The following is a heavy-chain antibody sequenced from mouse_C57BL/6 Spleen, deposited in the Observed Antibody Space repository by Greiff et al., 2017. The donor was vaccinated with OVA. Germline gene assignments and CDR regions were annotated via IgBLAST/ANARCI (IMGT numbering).Heavy chain of an antibody. J-gene: IGHJ4*01. V-gene: IGHV1-7*01. CDR2: INPSSGYT. D-gene: IGHD2-4*01. Sequence: QVQLKESGAELAKPGASVKLSCKASGYTFTSYWMHWVKQRPGQGLEWIGYINPSSGYTKYNQKFKDKATLTADKSSSTAYMQLSSLTYEDSAVYYCARPIYYDYDGGDYYAMDYWGQGTSVTVSS. CDR1: GYTFTSYW. CDR3: ARPIYYDYDGGDYYAMDY.